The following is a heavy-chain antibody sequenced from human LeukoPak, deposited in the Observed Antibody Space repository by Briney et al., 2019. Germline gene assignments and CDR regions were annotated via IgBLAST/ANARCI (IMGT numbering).Heavy chain of an antibody. J-gene: IGHJ3*02. V-gene: IGHV4-4*02. CDR3: ARGISPGSGWFFDI. CDR1: GGSITSSHW. CDR2: IYHSGTT. D-gene: IGHD6-19*01. Sequence: SGTRSLTCAGSGGSITSSHWWHWVRQPPGKGLEWIGEIYHSGTTNYNPSLKRRVAISVDKSKNQFSLKLNSVTAADTAVYYCARGISPGSGWFFDIWGQGTLVSVSS.